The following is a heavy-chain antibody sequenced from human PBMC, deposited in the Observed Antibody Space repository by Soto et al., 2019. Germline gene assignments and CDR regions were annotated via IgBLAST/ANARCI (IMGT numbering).Heavy chain of an antibody. CDR2: ISFDGSKI. CDR1: GLIFSNYG. D-gene: IGHD1-26*01. J-gene: IGHJ4*02. Sequence: QVQLVEAGGGAVQPGRSLRLSCEASGLIFSNYGMNWVRQAPGKGLEWVAVISFDGSKIFYADSVKGRFSISRDNSRNTLYLQMNSLRVEDTAVYYCVLGWELVGGSCGQGALVTVSS. V-gene: IGHV3-30*03. CDR3: VLGWELVGGS.